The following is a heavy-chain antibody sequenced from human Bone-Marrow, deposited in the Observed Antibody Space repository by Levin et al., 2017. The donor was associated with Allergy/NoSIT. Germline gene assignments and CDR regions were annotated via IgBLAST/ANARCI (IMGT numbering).Heavy chain of an antibody. CDR3: ARDEGIATGGFDN. Sequence: SETLSLTCTVSGDSISEYYWSWIRQPPGKGLEWIGYIYHSGNTNANPSLKSRVTISMDTSKNQFSLKLSSVTAADTAVYYGARDEGIATGGFDNWGQGTLVTVSS. D-gene: IGHD6-13*01. V-gene: IGHV4-59*01. CDR1: GDSISEYY. CDR2: IYHSGNT. J-gene: IGHJ4*02.